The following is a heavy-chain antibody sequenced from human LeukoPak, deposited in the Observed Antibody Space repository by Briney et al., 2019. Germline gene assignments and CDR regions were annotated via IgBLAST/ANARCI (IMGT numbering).Heavy chain of an antibody. CDR1: GYTFTSYY. V-gene: IGHV1-2*02. Sequence: ASVKVSCKASGYTFTSYYMHWVRQAPGQGLEWMGWINPNSGGTNYAQKFQGRVTMTRDTSISTAYMELSRLRSDDTAVYYCARDDYPYYYMDVWGKGTTVTVSS. CDR2: INPNSGGT. CDR3: ARDDYPYYYMDV. D-gene: IGHD4-11*01. J-gene: IGHJ6*03.